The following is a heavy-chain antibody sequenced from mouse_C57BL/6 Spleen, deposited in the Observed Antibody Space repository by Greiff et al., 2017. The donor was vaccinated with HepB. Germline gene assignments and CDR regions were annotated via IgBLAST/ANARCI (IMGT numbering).Heavy chain of an antibody. CDR1: GFSFNTYA. J-gene: IGHJ4*01. Sequence: GGGLVQPKGSLKLSCAASGFSFNTYAMNWVRQAPGKGLEWVARIRSKSNNYATYYADSVKDRFTISRDDSESMLYLQMNNLKTEDTAMYYCVRHDGDNVGYYAMDYWGQGTSVTVSS. D-gene: IGHD2-13*01. CDR2: IRSKSNNYAT. V-gene: IGHV10-1*01. CDR3: VRHDGDNVGYYAMDY.